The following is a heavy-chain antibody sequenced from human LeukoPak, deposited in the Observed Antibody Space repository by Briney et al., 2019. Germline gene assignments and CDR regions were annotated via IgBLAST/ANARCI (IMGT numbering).Heavy chain of an antibody. J-gene: IGHJ5*02. CDR3: ARGVAAAAETGNWFDP. V-gene: IGHV1-69*06. D-gene: IGHD6-13*01. CDR2: IIPIFGTA. CDR1: GYTFTSYG. Sequence: SVKVSCKASGYTFTSYGISWVRQAPGQGLEWMGGIIPIFGTANYAQKFQGRVTITADKSTSTAYMELSSLRSEDTAVYYCARGVAAAAETGNWFDPWGQGTLVTVSS.